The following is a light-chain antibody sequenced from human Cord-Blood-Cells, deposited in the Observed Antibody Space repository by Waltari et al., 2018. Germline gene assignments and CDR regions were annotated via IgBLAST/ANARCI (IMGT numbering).Light chain of an antibody. Sequence: QSALTQPPSASGSPGQSVTISCTGTSSDVGGYNYVPWYQQHPGKAPKLMIYAVSKRPSGVPDRFSGSKSGNTASLTVSGLQAEDEADYYGSSYAGSNNLVFGGGTKLTVL. V-gene: IGLV2-8*01. CDR2: AVS. J-gene: IGLJ2*01. CDR3: SSYAGSNNLV. CDR1: SSDVGGYNY.